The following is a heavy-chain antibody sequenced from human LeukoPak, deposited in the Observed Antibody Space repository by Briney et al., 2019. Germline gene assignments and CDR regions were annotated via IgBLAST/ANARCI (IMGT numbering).Heavy chain of an antibody. CDR3: ARGPNYDFWSGLNRAFDI. CDR2: IYYSGST. Sequence: SETLSLTCTVSGGSISSSSYYWGWIRQPPGKGLEWIGYIYYSGSTSYDPSLKSRVTISVDTSKNQFSLKLSSVTAADTAVYYCARGPNYDFWSGLNRAFDIWGQGTMVTVSS. CDR1: GGSISSSSYY. D-gene: IGHD3-3*01. J-gene: IGHJ3*02. V-gene: IGHV4-30-4*08.